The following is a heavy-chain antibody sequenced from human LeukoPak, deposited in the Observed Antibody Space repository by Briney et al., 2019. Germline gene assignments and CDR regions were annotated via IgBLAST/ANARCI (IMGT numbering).Heavy chain of an antibody. D-gene: IGHD6-19*01. CDR1: GGSISSSSYY. V-gene: IGHV4-39*01. J-gene: IGHJ6*03. CDR2: IYYSGST. CDR3: ATGYSSVWYYYYMQL. Sequence: SETLSLTCTVSGGSISSSSYYWGWIRQPPGKGLEWIGSIYYSGSTYYNPSLKSRVTISVDTSKNQFSLKLSSVTAADTAVYYCATGYSSVWYYYYMQLWGKRTTVTVSS.